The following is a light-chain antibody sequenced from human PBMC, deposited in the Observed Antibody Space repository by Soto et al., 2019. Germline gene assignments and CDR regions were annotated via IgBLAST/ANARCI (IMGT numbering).Light chain of an antibody. CDR1: QSVRSH. CDR2: GAS. CDR3: RQYMIWSFT. J-gene: IGKJ5*01. V-gene: IGKV3-15*01. Sequence: KYRKTLSVSRGERPNLSCRGRQSVRSHLDWYQQTPGQAPRLLIYGASTRETGIRAMFSCSGSGAECTRTIGVLEFEVFAVSYCRQYMIWSFTCGQGTRLEIK.